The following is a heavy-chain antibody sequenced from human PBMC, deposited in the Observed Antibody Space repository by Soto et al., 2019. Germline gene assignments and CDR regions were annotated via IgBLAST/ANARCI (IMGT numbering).Heavy chain of an antibody. Sequence: GGSLRLSCAASGFTFSSYAMHWVRQAPGKGLEWVAVISYDGSNKYYADSVKGRFTISRDNSKNTLYLQMNSLRAEDTAVYYCARDRANYTPYYYYYYGIDVWGQGTTVTVSS. D-gene: IGHD4-4*01. J-gene: IGHJ6*02. CDR1: GFTFSSYA. CDR3: ARDRANYTPYYYYYYGIDV. V-gene: IGHV3-30-3*01. CDR2: ISYDGSNK.